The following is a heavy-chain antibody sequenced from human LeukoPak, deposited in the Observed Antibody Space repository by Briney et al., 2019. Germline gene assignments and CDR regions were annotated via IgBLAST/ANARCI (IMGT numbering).Heavy chain of an antibody. CDR3: AKDSPVDTAMVWDDAFDI. D-gene: IGHD5-18*01. V-gene: IGHV3-30*18. CDR1: GITFSNYG. J-gene: IGHJ3*02. Sequence: PGGSLRLSCAASGITFSNYGMHWVRQAPGKGLEWVAVISCDGSNKYYADSVKGRFTISRDNSKNTLYLQMNSLRAEDTALYYCAKDSPVDTAMVWDDAFDIWGQGTMVTVSS. CDR2: ISCDGSNK.